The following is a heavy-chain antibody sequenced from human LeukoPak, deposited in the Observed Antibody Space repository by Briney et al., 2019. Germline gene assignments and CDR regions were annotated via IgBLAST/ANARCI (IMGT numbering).Heavy chain of an antibody. Sequence: KTGGSLRLSCAASGFTFSSYSMNWVRQAPGKGLEWVSSISSSSSYIYYADSVKGRFTISRDNAKNSLYLQMNSLRAEDTAVYYCARALASWGIQLWLFDYWGQGTLVTVSS. J-gene: IGHJ4*02. CDR2: ISSSSSYI. V-gene: IGHV3-21*04. CDR1: GFTFSSYS. D-gene: IGHD5-18*01. CDR3: ARALASWGIQLWLFDY.